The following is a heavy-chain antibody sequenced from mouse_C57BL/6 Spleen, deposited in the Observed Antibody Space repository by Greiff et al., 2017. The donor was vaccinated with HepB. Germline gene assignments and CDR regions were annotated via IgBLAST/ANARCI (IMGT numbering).Heavy chain of an antibody. CDR1: GYTFTDYY. CDR3: ARGYDGYYVLFAY. Sequence: VQLQQSGPVLVKPGASVKMSCKASGYTFTDYYMNWVKQSHGKSLEWIGVINPYNGGTSYNQKFKGKATLTVDKSSSTAYMELNSLTSEDSAVYYCARGYDGYYVLFAYWGQGTLVTVSA. V-gene: IGHV1-19*01. CDR2: INPYNGGT. D-gene: IGHD2-3*01. J-gene: IGHJ3*01.